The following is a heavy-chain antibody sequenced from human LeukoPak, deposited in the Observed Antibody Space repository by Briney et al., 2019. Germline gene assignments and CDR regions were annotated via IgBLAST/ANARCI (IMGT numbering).Heavy chain of an antibody. J-gene: IGHJ4*02. D-gene: IGHD5-18*01. CDR2: ISGSGGST. CDR3: ATDPQLWLLNLFDY. Sequence: PGGSLRLSCAASGFTFSSYAMSWVRQAPGKGLEWVSAISGSGGSTYYADSVKGRFTISRDNSKNTLYLQMNSLTAEDTAVYYCATDPQLWLLNLFDYWGQGTLVTVSS. V-gene: IGHV3-23*01. CDR1: GFTFSSYA.